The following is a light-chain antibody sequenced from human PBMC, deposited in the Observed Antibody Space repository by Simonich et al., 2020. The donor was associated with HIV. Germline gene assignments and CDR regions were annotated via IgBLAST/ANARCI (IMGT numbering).Light chain of an antibody. J-gene: IGKJ1*01. CDR3: QQYYSSPRT. V-gene: IGKV4-1*01. Sequence: DIVMTQSPDSLAVSLGERATINCKSSQSVLYSSNNKNYLVWYQQKPGQPPKLLIYWASTRESGVPDRCSGSGSGTDFTLTISSLQAEDVAVYYCQQYYSSPRTFGQGTKAEIK. CDR1: QSVLYSSNNKNY. CDR2: WAS.